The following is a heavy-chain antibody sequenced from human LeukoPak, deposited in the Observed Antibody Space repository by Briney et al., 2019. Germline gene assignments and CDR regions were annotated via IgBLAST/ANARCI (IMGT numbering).Heavy chain of an antibody. CDR1: GFTFSSYA. J-gene: IGHJ4*02. D-gene: IGHD3-3*01. CDR3: ARAPFGITIFGVVKELYYFDY. Sequence: GSLRLSCAASGFTFSSYAMSWIRQPPGKGLEWIGYIYYSGSTNYNPSLKSRVTISVDTSKNQFSLKLSSVTAANTAVYYCARAPFGITIFGVVKELYYFDYWGQGTLVTVSS. CDR2: IYYSGST. V-gene: IGHV4-59*08.